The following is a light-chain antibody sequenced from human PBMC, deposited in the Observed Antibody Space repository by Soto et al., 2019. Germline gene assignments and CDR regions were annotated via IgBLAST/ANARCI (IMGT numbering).Light chain of an antibody. CDR1: QSVDTS. CDR2: DAS. CDR3: QHRKIWPLT. J-gene: IGKJ4*01. Sequence: EIVLTQSPATLSLSPGERATLSCRASQSVDTSLGWYQQKPGQAPRLLIYDASNRATGIPAKLSGSGSGTDLTLTIISLEPEDYAVYYWQHRKIWPLTFGGGTKVEIK. V-gene: IGKV3-11*01.